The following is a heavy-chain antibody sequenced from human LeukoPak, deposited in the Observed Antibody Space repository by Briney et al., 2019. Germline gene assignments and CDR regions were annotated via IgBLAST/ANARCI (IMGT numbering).Heavy chain of an antibody. Sequence: SQTLSLTCAISGDSVSSNSAAWNWIRQSPSRGLEWLGRTYYRSKWYNDYAVSVKGRITIYPDTSKNQFSLRLNSVTPEDTAVYFCAREIPAENWFDPWGQGTLVTVSS. CDR2: TYYRSKWYN. V-gene: IGHV6-1*01. CDR1: GDSVSSNSAA. D-gene: IGHD6-13*01. J-gene: IGHJ5*02. CDR3: AREIPAENWFDP.